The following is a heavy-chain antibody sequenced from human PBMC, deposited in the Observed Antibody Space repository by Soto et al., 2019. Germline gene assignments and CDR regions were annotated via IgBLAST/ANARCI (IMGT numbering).Heavy chain of an antibody. D-gene: IGHD3-3*01. Sequence: SETLSLTCTVSGGSISSSSYYWGWIRQPPGKGLEWIGSIYYSGSTYYNPSLKSRVTISVDTSKNQFSLKLSSVTAADTAVYYCARDYYDTSPDAFDIWGQGTMVTVSS. CDR3: ARDYYDTSPDAFDI. J-gene: IGHJ3*02. V-gene: IGHV4-39*07. CDR2: IYYSGST. CDR1: GGSISSSSYY.